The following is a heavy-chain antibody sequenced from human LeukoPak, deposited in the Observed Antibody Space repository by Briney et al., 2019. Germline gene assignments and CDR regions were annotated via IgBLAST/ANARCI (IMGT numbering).Heavy chain of an antibody. CDR2: INHSGST. Sequence: SETLSLTCAVNGGSFSGYYWSWIRQPPGKGLEWIGEINHSGSTNYNPSLKSRVTISVDTSKNQFSLKLSSVTAADTAVYYCARAPRVLVPAAIGAFDIWGQGTMVTVSS. V-gene: IGHV4-34*01. J-gene: IGHJ3*02. D-gene: IGHD2-2*01. CDR3: ARAPRVLVPAAIGAFDI. CDR1: GGSFSGYY.